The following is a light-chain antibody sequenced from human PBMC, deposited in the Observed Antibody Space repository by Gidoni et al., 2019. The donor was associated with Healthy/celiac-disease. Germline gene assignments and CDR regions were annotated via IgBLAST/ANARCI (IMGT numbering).Light chain of an antibody. V-gene: IGLV2-23*01. CDR1: SSDVGSYNL. Sequence: HSALTQPASVSGSPGQSITISCTGTSSDVGSYNLVSSYQQHPGKAPKLMIYEGSKRPSGVSNRFSGSKSGNTASLTISGLQAEDEADYYGCSYAGSSTYVFGTGTKVTVL. CDR3: CSYAGSSTYV. CDR2: EGS. J-gene: IGLJ1*01.